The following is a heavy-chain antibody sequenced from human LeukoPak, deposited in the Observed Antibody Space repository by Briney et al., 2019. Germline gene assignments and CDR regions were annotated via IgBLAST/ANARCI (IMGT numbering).Heavy chain of an antibody. CDR2: IYYSGST. V-gene: IGHV4-39*07. Sequence: PSETLSLTCTVSGGSISSSSYYWGWIRQPPGKGLEWIGSIYYSGSTYYNPPLKSRVTISVDTSKNQFSLKLSSVTAADTAVYYCARRLSEWFDPWGQGTLVTVSS. CDR3: ARRLSEWFDP. D-gene: IGHD1-14*01. J-gene: IGHJ5*02. CDR1: GGSISSSSYY.